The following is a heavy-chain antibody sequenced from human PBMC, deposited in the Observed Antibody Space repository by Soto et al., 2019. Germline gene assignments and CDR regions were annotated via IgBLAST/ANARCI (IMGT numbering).Heavy chain of an antibody. CDR3: AHHYGDYGKDYYYYMDV. D-gene: IGHD4-17*01. V-gene: IGHV2-5*02. Sequence: GSGPTLVNPTQTLTLTCTFSGFSLSTSGVGVGWIRQPPGKALEWLALIYWDDDKRYSPSLKSRLTITKDTSKNQVVLTMTNMDPVDTATCYCAHHYGDYGKDYYYYMDVWGKGTTVTVS. CDR2: IYWDDDK. J-gene: IGHJ6*03. CDR1: GFSLSTSGVG.